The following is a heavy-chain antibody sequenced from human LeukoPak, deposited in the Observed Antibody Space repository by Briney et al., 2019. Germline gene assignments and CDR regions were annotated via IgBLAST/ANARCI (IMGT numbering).Heavy chain of an antibody. D-gene: IGHD4-23*01. Sequence: GRSLRLSCAASRFTFSSFGMHWVRQAPGKGLEWVAVISSGGTTKYYADSVKGRFTISRDNSKNTLYLQMNSLRAEETAVYYCAKHYGSNSMADYWGQGTLVTVSS. CDR2: ISSGGTTK. J-gene: IGHJ4*02. CDR1: RFTFSSFG. V-gene: IGHV3-30*18. CDR3: AKHYGSNSMADY.